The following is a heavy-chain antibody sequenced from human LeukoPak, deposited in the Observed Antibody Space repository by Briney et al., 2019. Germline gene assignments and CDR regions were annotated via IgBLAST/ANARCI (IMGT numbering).Heavy chain of an antibody. CDR1: GYTFTSYG. J-gene: IGHJ4*02. Sequence: ASVKVSCKASGYTFTSYGISWVREAPGQGLEWMGWISAYNGNTNYAQKLQGRVTMTTDTSTSTAYMELRSLRSDDTAVYYCARAPGSYYDSSGYYAHWGQGTLVTVSS. V-gene: IGHV1-18*01. D-gene: IGHD3-22*01. CDR2: ISAYNGNT. CDR3: ARAPGSYYDSSGYYAH.